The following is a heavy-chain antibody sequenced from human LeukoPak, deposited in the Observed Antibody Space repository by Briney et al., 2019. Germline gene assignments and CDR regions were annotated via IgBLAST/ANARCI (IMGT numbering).Heavy chain of an antibody. CDR1: GFTFSSYG. Sequence: GGTLRLSCAASGFTFSSYGMTWVRQAPGKGLEWVSTISVNSSSTYYADSVKGRFTISRDNSKNTLYLQMNSLRAEDTAVYYCAKGQDYYDSSGHYEADAFDIWGQGTMVTVSS. D-gene: IGHD3-22*01. CDR3: AKGQDYYDSSGHYEADAFDI. J-gene: IGHJ3*02. CDR2: ISVNSSST. V-gene: IGHV3-23*01.